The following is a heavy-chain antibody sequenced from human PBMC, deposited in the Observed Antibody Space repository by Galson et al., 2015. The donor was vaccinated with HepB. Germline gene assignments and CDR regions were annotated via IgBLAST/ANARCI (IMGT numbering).Heavy chain of an antibody. V-gene: IGHV3-23*01. CDR1: GFTFSSYA. J-gene: IGHJ4*02. CDR2: ISGSGGST. CDR3: ANTQLDIRGVTTRFDY. D-gene: IGHD4-17*01. Sequence: SLRLSCAASGFTFSSYAMSWVRQAPGEGLEWVSAISGSGGSTYYADSVKGRFTISRDNSKNTLYLQMNSLRAEDTAVYYCANTQLDIRGVTTRFDYWGQGTLVTVSS.